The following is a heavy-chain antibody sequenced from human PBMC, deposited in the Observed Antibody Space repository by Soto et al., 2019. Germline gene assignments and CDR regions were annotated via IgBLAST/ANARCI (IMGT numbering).Heavy chain of an antibody. CDR1: GFTFSSYA. CDR3: AKPNIEATSVVDLFDY. V-gene: IGHV3-23*01. CDR2: ISGSGGST. D-gene: IGHD5-12*01. J-gene: IGHJ4*02. Sequence: EVQLLESGGGVVQPGGSLRLSCAASGFTFSSYAMSWVRQAPGKGLEWVSAISGSGGSTYYADSVKGRFTISRDNSKNTLYLQMNSLRAEDTAVYYCAKPNIEATSVVDLFDYWGQGPLVTVSS.